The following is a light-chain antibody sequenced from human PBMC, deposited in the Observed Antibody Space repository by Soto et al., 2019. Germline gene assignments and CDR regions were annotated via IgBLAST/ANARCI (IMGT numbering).Light chain of an antibody. CDR1: QTVNNNY. CDR3: QQYGSTPLT. V-gene: IGKV3-20*01. Sequence: ELVLTQSPGTLSLSPGERATLSCRASQTVNNNYLAWYQQIPGQAPRLLISGASGRATGTPDRFSGSASGTDFTLTISRLEPEDVAVYYCQQYGSTPLTFGGGTKVDIK. J-gene: IGKJ4*01. CDR2: GAS.